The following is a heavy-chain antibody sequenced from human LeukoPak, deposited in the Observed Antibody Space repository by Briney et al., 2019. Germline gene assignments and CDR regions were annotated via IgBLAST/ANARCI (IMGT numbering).Heavy chain of an antibody. CDR2: IKEDGSVT. CDR3: ARGRPTPGTDY. V-gene: IGHV3-7*04. CDR1: GFTFSSFW. D-gene: IGHD6-13*01. J-gene: IGHJ4*02. Sequence: PGGSLSLSCVGSGFTFSSFWMNWVRQVPGKGLEWLANIKEDGSVTTHVESVKGRFTIPRDNAENVLYLQMNSLRVEDTGIYYCARGRPTPGTDYWGQGILVTVSS.